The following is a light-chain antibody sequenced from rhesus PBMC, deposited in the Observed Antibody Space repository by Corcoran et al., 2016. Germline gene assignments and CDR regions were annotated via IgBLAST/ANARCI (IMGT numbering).Light chain of an antibody. Sequence: DIQMTQPPSSLSASVGDTVTITCRASPGISSRLAWYQQKPGKAPKLLIYKASSLQSGVPSRFSGSGSGTDFTLTISSLQSEDFATYYCQQYSSRPLTFDGGTKVELK. J-gene: IGKJ4*01. CDR2: KAS. V-gene: IGKV1-22*01. CDR3: QQYSSRPLT. CDR1: PGISSR.